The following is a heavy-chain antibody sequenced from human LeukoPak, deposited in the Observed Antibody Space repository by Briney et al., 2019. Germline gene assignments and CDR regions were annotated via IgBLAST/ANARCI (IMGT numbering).Heavy chain of an antibody. Sequence: ASVKVSCKVSGYTLTELSMHWVRQAPGKGLEWMGGFDPEDGETIYAQKFQGRVTMTEDTSTDTAYMELSSLRSEDAAVYYCAREEYSSSSFDYWGQGTLVTVSS. D-gene: IGHD6-6*01. CDR2: FDPEDGET. V-gene: IGHV1-24*01. CDR1: GYTLTELS. J-gene: IGHJ4*02. CDR3: AREEYSSSSFDY.